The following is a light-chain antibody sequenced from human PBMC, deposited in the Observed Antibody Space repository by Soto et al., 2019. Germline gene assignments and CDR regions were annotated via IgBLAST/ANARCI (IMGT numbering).Light chain of an antibody. J-gene: IGKJ5*01. Sequence: IVMIQSSATLSLSPGERATLSSRTSQSVRGNLAWYQQKPGESPRLLIYGASSRATGIPARFSGSGAGTEFTLTISSLQSEDFAVYYCQQYNNWPFITFGQGTRLEIK. CDR2: GAS. CDR1: QSVRGN. CDR3: QQYNNWPFIT. V-gene: IGKV3-15*01.